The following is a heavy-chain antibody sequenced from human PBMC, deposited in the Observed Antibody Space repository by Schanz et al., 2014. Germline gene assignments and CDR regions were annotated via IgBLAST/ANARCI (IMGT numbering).Heavy chain of an antibody. CDR3: ARGPLGTSP. D-gene: IGHD5-12*01. Sequence: QVQLEQSGAEVKKPGASVKVSCKTSGYAFSDYGITWVRQAPGQGLQWMGWISPYTGNTNYAQTLQGRVTMTTDTSTSTAYMELSSLKSEDTAVYYCARGPLGTSPWGQGTLVTVSS. J-gene: IGHJ5*02. CDR2: ISPYTGNT. V-gene: IGHV1-18*01. CDR1: GYAFSDYG.